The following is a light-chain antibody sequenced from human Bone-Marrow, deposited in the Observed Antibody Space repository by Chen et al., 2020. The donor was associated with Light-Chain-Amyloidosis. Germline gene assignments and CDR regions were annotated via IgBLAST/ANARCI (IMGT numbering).Light chain of an antibody. CDR2: GAS. CDR3: QQYGSSPWT. Sequence: EIVLTQSPGTLSLSPGERATLSCRASQSVRTNYLAWYQQKPGQAPRLLTYGASRRATGVPDRFSGSWSETDFTLTISRLEPEDFAVFYCQQYGSSPWTFGQGTKLEIK. CDR1: QSVRTNY. J-gene: IGKJ2*01. V-gene: IGKV3-20*01.